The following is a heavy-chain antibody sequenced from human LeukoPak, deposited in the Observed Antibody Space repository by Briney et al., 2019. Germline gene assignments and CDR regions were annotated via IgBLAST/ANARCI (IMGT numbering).Heavy chain of an antibody. Sequence: ASVKVSCKASGGTFSSYVFNWVRQAPGQGLEWMGGIIPIFGTANYAQNFQGRVTITAGKSTSTAYMELGSLRSEDTAVYYCARSQEAAAPFDYWGQGTLVTVSS. CDR1: GGTFSSYV. CDR3: ARSQEAAAPFDY. V-gene: IGHV1-69*06. CDR2: IIPIFGTA. D-gene: IGHD6-13*01. J-gene: IGHJ4*02.